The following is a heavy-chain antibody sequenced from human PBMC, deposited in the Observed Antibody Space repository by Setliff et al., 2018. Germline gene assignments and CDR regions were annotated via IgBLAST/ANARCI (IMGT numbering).Heavy chain of an antibody. CDR2: ITRDGSET. CDR3: ARDLDGGNGHDF. D-gene: IGHD2-15*01. V-gene: IGHV3-74*01. Sequence: PGGSLRLSCTASGFTFSNYWMHWVRQAPGKGLIWVSRITRDGSETSYADSVKGRFTVSRDNAKNTLYLQMNSLRADDTAVYYCARDLDGGNGHDFWGRGTLVTVSS. J-gene: IGHJ4*02. CDR1: GFTFSNYW.